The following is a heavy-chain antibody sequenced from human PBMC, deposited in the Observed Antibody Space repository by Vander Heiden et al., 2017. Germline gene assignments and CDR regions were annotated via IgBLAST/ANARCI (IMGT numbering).Heavy chain of an antibody. J-gene: IGHJ4*02. Sequence: ELEWVSYISSSSSTIYYADSVKGRFTISRDNAKNSLYLQMNSLRDEDTAVYYCARVTYYDSSYWGQGTLVTVSS. V-gene: IGHV3-48*02. CDR2: ISSSSSTI. CDR3: ARVTYYDSSY. D-gene: IGHD3-22*01.